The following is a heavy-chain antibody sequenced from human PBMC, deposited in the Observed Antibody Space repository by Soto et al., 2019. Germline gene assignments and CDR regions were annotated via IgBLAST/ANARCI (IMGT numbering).Heavy chain of an antibody. CDR3: ARPLYWGRSTSCYVEEYGY. CDR2: ISAYNGNT. V-gene: IGHV1-18*01. J-gene: IGHJ4*02. D-gene: IGHD2-2*01. CDR1: GYTFTSYG. Sequence: GASVKVSCKASGYTFTSYGISWVRQAPGRGLEWMGWISAYNGNTNYAQKLQGRVTMTTDTSTSTAYMELRSLRSDDTAVYYCARPLYWGRSTSCYVEEYGYWGQGTLVTVSS.